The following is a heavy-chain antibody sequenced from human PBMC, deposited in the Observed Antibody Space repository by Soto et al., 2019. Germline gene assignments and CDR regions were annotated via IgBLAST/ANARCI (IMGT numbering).Heavy chain of an antibody. V-gene: IGHV3-23*01. CDR2: ISGSGDKT. Sequence: VQLLESGGGLVQPGGSLRLSCAASGFTLSSSAVRWVRQVPGQGLEWISSISGSGDKTFYADSVKGRFTISRDNSKNTLYLQMNTLRAEDTAIYYCVTGSGYWGQGTLVTVSS. J-gene: IGHJ4*02. CDR1: GFTLSSSA. CDR3: VTGSGY. D-gene: IGHD3-10*01.